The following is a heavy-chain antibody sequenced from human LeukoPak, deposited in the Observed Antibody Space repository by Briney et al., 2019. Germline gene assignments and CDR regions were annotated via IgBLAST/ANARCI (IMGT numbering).Heavy chain of an antibody. D-gene: IGHD3-22*01. CDR3: AKVHLTYYYDSSGYGSQDY. J-gene: IGHJ4*02. V-gene: IGHV3-30*18. CDR2: ISYDGTNK. CDR1: GFTFSSYA. Sequence: PGRSLRLSCAASGFTFSSYAMHWVRQAPGKGLEWVAVISYDGTNKYYIDSVKGRFTISRDNSKNTLYLQMNGLRAEDTAVYYCAKVHLTYYYDSSGYGSQDYWGQGALVTVSS.